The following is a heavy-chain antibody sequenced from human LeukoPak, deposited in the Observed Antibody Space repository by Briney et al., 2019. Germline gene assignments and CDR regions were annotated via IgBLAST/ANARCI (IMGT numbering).Heavy chain of an antibody. V-gene: IGHV3-48*03. J-gene: IGHJ5*02. Sequence: GGSLRLSCAASGFTFSSYEMNWVRQAPGKGLEWVSYISSSGSTIYYADSVKGRFIISRDNAKSSLYLQMNSLRAEDTADYYCARDSSGWYHWFDPWGQGTLVTVSS. D-gene: IGHD6-19*01. CDR3: ARDSSGWYHWFDP. CDR2: ISSSGSTI. CDR1: GFTFSSYE.